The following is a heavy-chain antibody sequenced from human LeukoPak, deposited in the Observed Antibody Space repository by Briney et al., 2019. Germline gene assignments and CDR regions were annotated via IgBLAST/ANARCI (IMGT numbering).Heavy chain of an antibody. Sequence: ASVTVSCKPSGYTVTSYGINWVPQAPGRRLEWLGWISGHNGHTNYVQKMQGRGTMTTDTSTNKAYMELRNLTSADTAVYYCARGPGIAVADVFDYWGQGSLVTVSS. CDR1: GYTVTSYG. CDR2: ISGHNGHT. D-gene: IGHD6-19*01. J-gene: IGHJ4*02. CDR3: ARGPGIAVADVFDY. V-gene: IGHV1-18*04.